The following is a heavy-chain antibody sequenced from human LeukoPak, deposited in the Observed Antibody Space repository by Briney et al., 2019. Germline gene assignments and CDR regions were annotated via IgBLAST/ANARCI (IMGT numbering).Heavy chain of an antibody. Sequence: GASVKVSCKASGGTFSSYAISWVRQAPGQGLEWMGGIIPIFGTANYAQKFQGRVTITADKSTSTAYMELSSLRSEDTAVDYCARVGDYGDYSFDYWGQGTLVTVSS. CDR3: ARVGDYGDYSFDY. CDR2: IIPIFGTA. V-gene: IGHV1-69*06. D-gene: IGHD4-17*01. J-gene: IGHJ4*02. CDR1: GGTFSSYA.